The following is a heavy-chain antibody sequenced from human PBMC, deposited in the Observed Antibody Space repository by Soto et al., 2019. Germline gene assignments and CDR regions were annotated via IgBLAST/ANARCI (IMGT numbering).Heavy chain of an antibody. CDR3: AGRHSSNWSY. CDR1: GNTFSISW. Sequence: EVQPVESGGGLVRPGGTLRLSCTASGNTFSISWMHWVRQAPGKGLVWVSRIDRYGSSTGYADSVKGRFTISRDNAKNTLYLQMNSLRVEDTAVYYCAGRHSSNWSYWGQGTLVTVSS. V-gene: IGHV3-74*01. J-gene: IGHJ4*02. CDR2: IDRYGSST. D-gene: IGHD6-13*01.